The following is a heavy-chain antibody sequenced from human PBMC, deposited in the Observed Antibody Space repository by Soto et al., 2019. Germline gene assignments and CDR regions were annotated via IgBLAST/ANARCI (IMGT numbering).Heavy chain of an antibody. CDR3: ATQPRYDRSGYFFY. CDR1: GESLSGYY. V-gene: IGHV4-34*09. D-gene: IGHD3-22*01. J-gene: IGHJ4*02. Sequence: TLSLTCAVYGESLSGYYWSCIRQPPGKGLEWIGDMYYRGSTNYNPSLKARITISADTSKKQFSLELRSVTAADTAVYYCATQPRYDRSGYFFYWGQGRLVTVSS. CDR2: MYYRGST.